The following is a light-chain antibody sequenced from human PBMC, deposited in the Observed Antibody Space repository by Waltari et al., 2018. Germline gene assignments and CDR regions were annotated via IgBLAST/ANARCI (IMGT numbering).Light chain of an antibody. J-gene: IGKJ2*01. Sequence: AIQMTQSPSSLSASVGDRVTITCRARQGIRNDLGWYQQKPGKAPKLLIYAASSLQSGVPSRFSGSGSGTDFTLTISSLQPEDFATYYCLQDYNYPRYTFGQGTKLEIK. CDR2: AAS. CDR1: QGIRND. V-gene: IGKV1-6*01. CDR3: LQDYNYPRYT.